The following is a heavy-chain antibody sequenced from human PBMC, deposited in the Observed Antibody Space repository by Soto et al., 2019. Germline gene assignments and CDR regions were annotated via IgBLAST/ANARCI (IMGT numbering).Heavy chain of an antibody. CDR1: GGSFSGYY. J-gene: IGHJ5*02. V-gene: IGHV4-34*01. CDR2: INHSGST. CDR3: AKPMARVGEVKGWFHP. Sequence: SETLSLTCAVYGGSFSGYYLSWIRQPPGKGLEWIGEINHSGSTNYNPSLKSRVTISVDTSKNQFSLKLSSVTAADTAVYYCAKPMARVGEVKGWFHPGGQETLLTVSS. D-gene: IGHD3-16*01.